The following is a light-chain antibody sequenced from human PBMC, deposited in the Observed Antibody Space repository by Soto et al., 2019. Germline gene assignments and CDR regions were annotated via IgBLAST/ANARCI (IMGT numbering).Light chain of an antibody. V-gene: IGKV1-39*01. Sequence: MQVTQSTASLSASSVERDTITFRSSQNTTRFLNWYQQKPGKAPNLLIHAVSTLQAGVPSRFSGRGSATDFTLTISSLQPADFATYFCQQSYNPPPTFGQGTKVDIK. J-gene: IGKJ1*01. CDR1: QNTTRF. CDR3: QQSYNPPPT. CDR2: AVS.